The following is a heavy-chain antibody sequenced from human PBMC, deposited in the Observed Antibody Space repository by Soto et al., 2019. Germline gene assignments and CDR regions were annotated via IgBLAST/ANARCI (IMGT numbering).Heavy chain of an antibody. CDR1: GFTFSSYG. Sequence: QVQLVESGGGVVQPGRSLRLSCAASGFTFSSYGMHWVRQAPGKGLEWVAVISYDGSNKYYADSVKGRFTISRDNSKNTLYLQMNSLRAEDTAVYYCAKGPRRITMVRGVIFSYGMDVWGQGTTVTVSS. V-gene: IGHV3-30*18. J-gene: IGHJ6*02. CDR2: ISYDGSNK. CDR3: AKGPRRITMVRGVIFSYGMDV. D-gene: IGHD3-10*01.